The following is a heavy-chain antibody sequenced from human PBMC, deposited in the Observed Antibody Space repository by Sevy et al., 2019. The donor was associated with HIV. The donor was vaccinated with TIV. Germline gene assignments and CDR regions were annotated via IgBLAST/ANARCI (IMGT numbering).Heavy chain of an antibody. CDR1: GGSISSYY. CDR2: IYTSGST. Sequence: ETLSLTCTVSGGSISSYYWSWIRQPAGKGLEWIGRIYTSGSTNYNPSLKSRVTMSVDTSKNQFSLKLSSVTAADTAVYYCASSYDSSGYYKDAFDIWGQGTMVTVSS. J-gene: IGHJ3*02. CDR3: ASSYDSSGYYKDAFDI. V-gene: IGHV4-4*07. D-gene: IGHD3-22*01.